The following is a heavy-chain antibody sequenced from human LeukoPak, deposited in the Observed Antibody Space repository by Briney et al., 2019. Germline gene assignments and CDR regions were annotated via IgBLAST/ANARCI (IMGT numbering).Heavy chain of an antibody. CDR2: INHSGST. Sequence: KSSGTLSLTCAVYGGSFSGYYWSWIRQPPGKGLEWIGEINHSGSTNYNPSLKSRVTISVDTSKNQFSLKLSSVTAADTAVYYCARGGGLSGSYRTAHSTIDYWGQGTLVTVSS. D-gene: IGHD1-26*01. CDR1: GGSFSGYY. CDR3: ARGGGLSGSYRTAHSTIDY. J-gene: IGHJ4*01. V-gene: IGHV4-34*01.